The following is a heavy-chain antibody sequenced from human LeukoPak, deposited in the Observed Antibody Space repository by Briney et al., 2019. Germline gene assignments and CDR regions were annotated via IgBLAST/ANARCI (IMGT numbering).Heavy chain of an antibody. V-gene: IGHV1-18*01. J-gene: IGHJ6*02. Sequence: GASEKVSCKASGYTFTSYGISWVRQAPGQGLEWMGWISAYNGNTNYAQRLQGRVTMTTDTSTSTAYMELRSLRSDDTAVYYCARDGLGGRGAPYYYYGMDVWGQGTTVTVSS. CDR2: ISAYNGNT. CDR1: GYTFTSYG. CDR3: ARDGLGGRGAPYYYYGMDV. D-gene: IGHD3-10*01.